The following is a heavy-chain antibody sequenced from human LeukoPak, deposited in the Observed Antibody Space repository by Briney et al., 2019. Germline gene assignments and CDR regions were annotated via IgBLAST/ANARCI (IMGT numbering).Heavy chain of an antibody. D-gene: IGHD6-13*01. CDR2: IRNKTYGGTT. Sequence: GGSLRLSCTASGFTFGNYPITWVRQAPGKGLEWVGFIRNKTYGGTTEYAASVKGRFTISRNDSRSIAYLQMNSLKTEDTAVYYCTRDRSHDYWGPGTLVTVSP. J-gene: IGHJ4*02. CDR3: TRDRSHDY. V-gene: IGHV3-49*04. CDR1: GFTFGNYP.